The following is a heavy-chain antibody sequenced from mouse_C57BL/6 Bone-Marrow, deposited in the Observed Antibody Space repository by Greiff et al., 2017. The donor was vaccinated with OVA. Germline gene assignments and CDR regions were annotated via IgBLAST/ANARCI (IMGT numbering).Heavy chain of an antibody. D-gene: IGHD2-2*01. CDR2: IYPRSGNP. V-gene: IGHV1-81*01. CDR1: GYTFTSYG. CDR3: TRRVTKAMDY. Sequence: VQLQQSGAELARPGASVKLSCKASGYTFTSYGISWVKQRPGQGLEWIGEIYPRSGNPYYNEKFKGKATLTADKSSSTAYMELRSLTSEDSAVYFCTRRVTKAMDYWGQGTSVTVSS. J-gene: IGHJ4*01.